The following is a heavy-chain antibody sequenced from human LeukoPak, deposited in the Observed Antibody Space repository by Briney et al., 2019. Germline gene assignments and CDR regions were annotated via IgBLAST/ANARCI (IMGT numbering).Heavy chain of an antibody. Sequence: GGSLRLSCAASGSTFSSYSMNWVRQAPGKGLEWVSSISSSSYIYYADSVKGRFTISRDNAKNSLYLQMNSLRAEDTAVYYCARDESWSNYYNFMDVWGKGTTVAVSS. CDR1: GSTFSSYS. CDR3: ARDESWSNYYNFMDV. J-gene: IGHJ6*03. D-gene: IGHD6-13*01. V-gene: IGHV3-21*01. CDR2: ISSSSYI.